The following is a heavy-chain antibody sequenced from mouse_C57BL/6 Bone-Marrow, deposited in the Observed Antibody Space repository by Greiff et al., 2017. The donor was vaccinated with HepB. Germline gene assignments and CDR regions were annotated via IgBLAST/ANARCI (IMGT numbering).Heavy chain of an antibody. CDR2: IRNKANNHAT. CDR3: TRPYDYDEGYFDV. D-gene: IGHD2-4*01. Sequence: EVQGVESGGGLVQPGGSMKLSCAASGFTFSDAWMDWVRQSPEKGLEWVAEIRNKANNHATYYAESVKGRFTISRDDSKSSVYLQMNSLRAEDTGIYYCTRPYDYDEGYFDVWGTGTTVTVSS. V-gene: IGHV6-6*01. J-gene: IGHJ1*03. CDR1: GFTFSDAW.